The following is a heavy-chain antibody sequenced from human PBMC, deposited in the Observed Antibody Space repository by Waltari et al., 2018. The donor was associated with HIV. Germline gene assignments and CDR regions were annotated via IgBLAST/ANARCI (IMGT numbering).Heavy chain of an antibody. J-gene: IGHJ4*02. CDR3: ARRREHYDFWSGYYFDY. CDR2: IIPIFGTA. V-gene: IGHV1-69*01. Sequence: QVQLVQSGAEVKKPGSSVKVSCKASGGTFSSYAISWVRQAPGQGLEWMGGIIPIFGTANYAQKFQGRVTITADESTSTAYMELSSLRSEDTAVYYCARRREHYDFWSGYYFDYWGQGTLVTVSS. CDR1: GGTFSSYA. D-gene: IGHD3-3*01.